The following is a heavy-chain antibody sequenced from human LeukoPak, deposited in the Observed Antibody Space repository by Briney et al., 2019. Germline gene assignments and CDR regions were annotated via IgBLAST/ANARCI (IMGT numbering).Heavy chain of an antibody. CDR3: AKDPSYYGSTSNNDY. Sequence: GGSLRLSCAGSGFPFSIHGMNWVRQAPGKGLEWVSGISPGGGPTYYADSVKGRFTISRDNSKNTLYLQMNSLRAEDTAVYYCAKDPSYYGSTSNNDYWGQGTLVTVSS. V-gene: IGHV3-23*01. J-gene: IGHJ4*02. CDR1: GFPFSIHG. CDR2: ISPGGGPT. D-gene: IGHD3-10*01.